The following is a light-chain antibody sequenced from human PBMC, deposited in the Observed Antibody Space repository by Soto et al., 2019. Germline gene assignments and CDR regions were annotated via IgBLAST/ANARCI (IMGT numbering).Light chain of an antibody. CDR2: WAS. V-gene: IGKV4-1*01. CDR1: QSVLFSSNNKNY. Sequence: DIVLTQSPDSLALSLGERATINCKSSQSVLFSSNNKNYLAWYQQKPGQPPKLLIYWASTRESGVPDRFSGSGSGTDFTLTISSLQAEDVAVYYCQQYYDDLWTFGQGTKVEIK. J-gene: IGKJ1*01. CDR3: QQYYDDLWT.